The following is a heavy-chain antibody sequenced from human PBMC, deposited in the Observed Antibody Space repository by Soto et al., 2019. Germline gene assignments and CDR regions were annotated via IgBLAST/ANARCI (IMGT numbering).Heavy chain of an antibody. J-gene: IGHJ4*02. D-gene: IGHD3-10*01. CDR1: GGSISSGGYY. Sequence: QVQLQESGPGLVKPSQTLSLTCTVSGGSISSGGYYWSWIRQHPGKGLEWIGYIYYSGSTSYNPSLKRRVTISIDTSKNQCSLKVSSVTAADTAVYYCARDGGYGSGRYRFDDWGQGTLVTVSS. CDR2: IYYSGST. V-gene: IGHV4-31*03. CDR3: ARDGGYGSGRYRFDD.